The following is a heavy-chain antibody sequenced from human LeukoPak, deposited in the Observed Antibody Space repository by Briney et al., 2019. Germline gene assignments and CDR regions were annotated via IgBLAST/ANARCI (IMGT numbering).Heavy chain of an antibody. CDR1: GGSISSSSYY. J-gene: IGHJ4*02. CDR2: IYYSGST. CDR3: ARDLPVATIYGFDY. V-gene: IGHV4-39*07. D-gene: IGHD5-12*01. Sequence: SETLSLTCTVSGGSISSSSYYWGWIRQPPGKGLEWIGSIYYSGSTYYNPSLKSRVTISVDTSKNQFSLKLSSVTAADTAVYYCARDLPVATIYGFDYWSQGTLVTVSS.